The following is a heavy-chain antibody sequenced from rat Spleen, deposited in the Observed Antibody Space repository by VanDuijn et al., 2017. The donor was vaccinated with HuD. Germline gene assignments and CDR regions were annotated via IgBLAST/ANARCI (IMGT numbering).Heavy chain of an antibody. CDR2: ISNDGGTT. V-gene: IGHV5-58*01. CDR3: ARGAVYNHFDY. D-gene: IGHD1-10*01. CDR1: GFTFSRYW. J-gene: IGHJ3*01. Sequence: EVQLVESGGGLVQPGRSLKLSCVASGFTFSRYWMYWVRQAPGKGLEWVSSISNDGGTTYYPDSVKGRFTISRDNAKNTVDMQLTSLRSEDTAMYFCARGAVYNHFDYWGQGTLVTVSS.